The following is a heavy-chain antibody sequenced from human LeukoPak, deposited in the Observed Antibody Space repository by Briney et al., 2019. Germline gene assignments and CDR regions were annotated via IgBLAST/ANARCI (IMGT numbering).Heavy chain of an antibody. D-gene: IGHD3-10*01. CDR2: INPNSGGT. V-gene: IGHV1-2*02. J-gene: IGHJ4*02. Sequence: GASVKVSCKASGSTFTGYYMHWGRQAPGQGLEWVGLINPNSGGTNYSQKFQGRVSMTRDTYISKAYMELSRLRSDDTAVYYCATSLWFGELSHYFDYWGQGTLVTVSS. CDR1: GSTFTGYY. CDR3: ATSLWFGELSHYFDY.